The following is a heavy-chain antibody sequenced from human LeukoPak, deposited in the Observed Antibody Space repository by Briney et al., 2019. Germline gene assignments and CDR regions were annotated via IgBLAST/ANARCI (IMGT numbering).Heavy chain of an antibody. J-gene: IGHJ4*02. D-gene: IGHD4-17*01. CDR2: IKQDGSEK. CDR1: GFTFSSYW. CDR3: ARLRGDYEGRFDY. Sequence: PWGSLRLSCAASGFTFSSYWMSWVRPAPGKGLEWVANIKQDGSEKYYVDSVKGRFTISRDNAKNSLYLQMNSLRAEDTAVYYCARLRGDYEGRFDYWGQGTLVTVSS. V-gene: IGHV3-7*03.